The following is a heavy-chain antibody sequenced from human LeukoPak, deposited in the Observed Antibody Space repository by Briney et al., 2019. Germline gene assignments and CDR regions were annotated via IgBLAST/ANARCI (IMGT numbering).Heavy chain of an antibody. CDR1: GFTLRSYA. D-gene: IGHD5-18*01. V-gene: IGHV3-23*01. Sequence: SLSPSCEASGFTLRSYATGWVRQAPGKWLGRVASITGDGGDTYHKDSVKGPFTISRDTSKNTLYLQMSSLTAEDTAVYYCAKGLDSYTSGYRVFDYWGQGTLVTVSS. CDR3: AKGLDSYTSGYRVFDY. J-gene: IGHJ4*02. CDR2: ITGDGGDT.